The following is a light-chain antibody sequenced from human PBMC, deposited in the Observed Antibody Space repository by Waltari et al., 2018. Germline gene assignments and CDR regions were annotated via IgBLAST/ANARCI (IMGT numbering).Light chain of an antibody. J-gene: IGKJ1*01. Sequence: DIQMTQSPSTLSASVGDRVTITCRASQSISSWLAWYQQKPGKAPKLLIYKASSLESGVPSRFSGSGSGTEFTLTISSLQPYDFATYYCQQYNSYSRTVGQGTKVEIK. CDR3: QQYNSYSRT. V-gene: IGKV1-5*03. CDR1: QSISSW. CDR2: KAS.